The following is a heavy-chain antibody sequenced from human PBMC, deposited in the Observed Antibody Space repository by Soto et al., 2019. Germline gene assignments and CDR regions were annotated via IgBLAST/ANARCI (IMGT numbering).Heavy chain of an antibody. CDR1: GYTFTSYA. Sequence: ASVKVSCKASGYTFTSYAMHWARQAPGQRLEWMGWINAGNGNTKYSQKFQGRVTITRDTSASTAYMELSSLRSEDTAVYYCARDRVSGFHESYFDYWGQGTLVTVSS. J-gene: IGHJ4*02. CDR3: ARDRVSGFHESYFDY. CDR2: INAGNGNT. D-gene: IGHD6-6*01. V-gene: IGHV1-3*01.